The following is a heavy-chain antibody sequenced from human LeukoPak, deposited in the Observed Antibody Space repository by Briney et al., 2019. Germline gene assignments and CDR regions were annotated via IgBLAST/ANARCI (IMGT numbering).Heavy chain of an antibody. CDR2: IYTSGST. Sequence: SQTLSLTCTVSGGSISSGSYYWSWIRQPAGKGLEWIGRIYTSGSTNYNPSLKSRVTISVDTSKNQFSLKLSSVTAADTAVYYCARLTAAAAARPRYYYMDVWGKGTTVTVSS. CDR1: GGSISSGSYY. CDR3: ARLTAAAAARPRYYYMDV. V-gene: IGHV4-61*02. J-gene: IGHJ6*03. D-gene: IGHD6-6*01.